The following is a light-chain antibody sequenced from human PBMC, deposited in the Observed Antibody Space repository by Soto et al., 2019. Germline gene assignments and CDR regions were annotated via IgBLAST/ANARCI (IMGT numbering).Light chain of an antibody. CDR2: TAS. V-gene: IGKV1-39*01. CDR3: QQRYTTPYT. CDR1: QSVSKY. J-gene: IGKJ5*01. Sequence: DIQVTQTPSSLSASLGGSVTITCRASQSVSKYLNWFQHKPGRAPKLLIHTASTLRSGFSSRFSGSGSGTDFTLTISSLQREDFATYYCQQRYTTPYTFGQGTRLEIK.